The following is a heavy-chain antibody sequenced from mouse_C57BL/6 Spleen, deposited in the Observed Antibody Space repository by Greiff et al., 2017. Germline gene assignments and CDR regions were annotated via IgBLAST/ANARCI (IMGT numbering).Heavy chain of an antibody. D-gene: IGHD2-3*01. CDR1: GYTFTSYW. J-gene: IGHJ4*01. CDR2: IHPSDSDT. Sequence: QVQLKQPGAELVKPGASVKVSCKASGYTFTSYWMHWVKQRPGQGLEWIGRIHPSDSDTNSNQKFKGKATLTVDKSSSTAYMQLSSLTSEDPAVYYCAIDGYYAMDYWGQGTSVTVSS. V-gene: IGHV1-74*01. CDR3: AIDGYYAMDY.